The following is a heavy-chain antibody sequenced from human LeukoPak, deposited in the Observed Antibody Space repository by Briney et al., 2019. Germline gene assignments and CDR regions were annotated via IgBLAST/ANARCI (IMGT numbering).Heavy chain of an antibody. Sequence: GGSLRLSCAASGFTFSSYWMHWVRQAPGKGLVWVSRINSDGSSASYADSVKGRFTISRDNAKNTLYLQMNSLRAEDTAVYYCARPIAVAMAFDIWGQGTMVTVSS. CDR3: ARPIAVAMAFDI. D-gene: IGHD6-19*01. V-gene: IGHV3-74*01. CDR2: INSDGSSA. CDR1: GFTFSSYW. J-gene: IGHJ3*02.